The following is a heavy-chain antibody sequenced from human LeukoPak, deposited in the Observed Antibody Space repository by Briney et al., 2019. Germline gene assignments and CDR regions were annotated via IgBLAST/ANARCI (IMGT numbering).Heavy chain of an antibody. J-gene: IGHJ5*02. D-gene: IGHD2-2*02. V-gene: IGHV4-59*06. CDR3: ARYCSSTNCYKGGFDP. CDR1: GGSISSYY. CDR2: IYYSGST. Sequence: SETLSLTCTVSGGSISSYYWSWIRQHPGKGLEWIGYIYYSGSTYSNPSLKSRVTISVDTSKNQFSLNLSSVTAADTAVYYCARYCSSTNCYKGGFDPWGQGTLVTVSS.